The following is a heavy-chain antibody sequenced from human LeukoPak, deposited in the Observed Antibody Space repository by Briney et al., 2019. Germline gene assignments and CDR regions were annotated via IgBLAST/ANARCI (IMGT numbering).Heavy chain of an antibody. CDR1: XFTFGSYG. V-gene: IGHV3-23*01. D-gene: IGHD6-13*01. CDR3: TKDIITGFSSGWYFAY. J-gene: IGHJ4*02. Sequence: GGSLRLSGAASXFTFGSYGMSWVRQAPGKGLEWVSVTSGSDDSTHYADSVKGRFIISRDNSKNTLYLQMNSLRVEDTAVYYCTKDIITGFSSGWYFAYWGQGTLVTVSS. CDR2: TSGSDDST.